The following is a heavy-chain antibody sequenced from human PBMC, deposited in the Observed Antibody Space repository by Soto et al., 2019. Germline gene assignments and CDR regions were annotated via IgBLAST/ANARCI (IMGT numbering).Heavy chain of an antibody. J-gene: IGHJ6*02. Sequence: GESLKISCKASGYRFTTYWIGWVRQRPGKGLEWMGLIRPGDSDARYSPSFQGPVTISVDKSINTAYLQWSSLKASDTAMYYCARFKATNEPFYGLHVCGQGTALTLSS. CDR3: ARFKATNEPFYGLHV. V-gene: IGHV5-51*01. CDR2: IRPGDSDA. CDR1: GYRFTTYW.